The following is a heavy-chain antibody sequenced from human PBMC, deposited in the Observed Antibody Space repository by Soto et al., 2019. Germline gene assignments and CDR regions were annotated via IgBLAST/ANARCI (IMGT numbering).Heavy chain of an antibody. V-gene: IGHV4-59*01. Sequence: SETLSLTCTVSGGSISSYYWSWIRQPPGKGLEWIGYIYYSGSTNYNPSLKSRVTISVDTSKNQFSLKLSSVTAADTAVYYCARATIVVVTPGWFDPWGQGTLVTVSS. J-gene: IGHJ5*02. CDR2: IYYSGST. D-gene: IGHD3-22*01. CDR1: GGSISSYY. CDR3: ARATIVVVTPGWFDP.